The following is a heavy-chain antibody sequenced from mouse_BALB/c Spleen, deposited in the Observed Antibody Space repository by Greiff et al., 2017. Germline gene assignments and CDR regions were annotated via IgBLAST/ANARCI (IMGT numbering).Heavy chain of an antibody. J-gene: IGHJ2*01. CDR2: ISSGGST. V-gene: IGHV5-6-5*01. CDR3: ARDTPGDY. Sequence: EVMLVESGGGLVKPGGSLKLSCAASGFTFSSYAMSWVRQTPEKRLEWVASISSGGSTYYPDSVKGRFTISRDNARNILYLQMSSLRSEDTAMYYCARDTPGDYWGQGTTLTVSS. CDR1: GFTFSSYA. D-gene: IGHD5-1-1*01.